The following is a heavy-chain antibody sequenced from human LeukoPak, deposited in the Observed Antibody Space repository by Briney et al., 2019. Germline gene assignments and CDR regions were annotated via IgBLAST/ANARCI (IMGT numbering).Heavy chain of an antibody. J-gene: IGHJ4*02. Sequence: GGSLRLSCAASGFTFSSYAMSWVRQAPGKGLEWVSAISGSGGSTYYAVSVKGRFTISRDNSKNTLYLQMNSLRAEDTAVYYCAPHPSSGYYAYWGQGTLVTVSS. D-gene: IGHD3-22*01. V-gene: IGHV3-23*01. CDR1: GFTFSSYA. CDR2: ISGSGGST. CDR3: APHPSSGYYAY.